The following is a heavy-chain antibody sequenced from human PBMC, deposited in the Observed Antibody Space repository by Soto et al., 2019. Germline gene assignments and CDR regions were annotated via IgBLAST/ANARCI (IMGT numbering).Heavy chain of an antibody. V-gene: IGHV1-18*01. CDR1: GYTFTSYG. CDR3: ARDRGYCSGGSCWAHFDY. D-gene: IGHD2-15*01. Sequence: QVQLVQSGAEVKKPGASVKVSCKASGYTFTSYGISWVRQAPGQGLEWMGWISAYNGNTNYAQKLQGRVTMTTDTSTSTAYMELRSLRSADTAVYYCARDRGYCSGGSCWAHFDYWGQGTLVTVSS. J-gene: IGHJ4*02. CDR2: ISAYNGNT.